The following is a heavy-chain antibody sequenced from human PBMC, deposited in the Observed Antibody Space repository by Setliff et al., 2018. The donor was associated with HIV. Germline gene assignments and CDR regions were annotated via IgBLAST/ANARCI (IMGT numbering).Heavy chain of an antibody. D-gene: IGHD6-19*01. CDR1: GGTFRSYA. Sequence: ASVKVSCKASGGTFRSYAISWVRQAPGQGLEWMGGIIPIFGTTNYAQKFQGRVTMTRNTSISTAYMELSSLRPEDTAMYYCARVLRGSSGWYGYYYMDV. V-gene: IGHV1-69*05. CDR2: IIPIFGTT. CDR3: ARVLRGSSGWYGYYYMDV. J-gene: IGHJ6*03.